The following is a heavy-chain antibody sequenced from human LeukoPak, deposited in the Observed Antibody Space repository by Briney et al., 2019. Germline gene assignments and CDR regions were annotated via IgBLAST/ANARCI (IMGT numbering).Heavy chain of an antibody. CDR2: IYHSGST. D-gene: IGHD2-15*01. CDR1: GYSTSSGYY. Sequence: SETLSLTCTVSGYSTSSGYYWGWIRQPLGKGLEWIGSIYHSGSTYYNPSLKSRVTISVDTSKNQFSLKLSSVTAADTAVYYCARDALGYCSGGSCGVVWFDPWGQGTLVTVSS. V-gene: IGHV4-38-2*02. J-gene: IGHJ5*02. CDR3: ARDALGYCSGGSCGVVWFDP.